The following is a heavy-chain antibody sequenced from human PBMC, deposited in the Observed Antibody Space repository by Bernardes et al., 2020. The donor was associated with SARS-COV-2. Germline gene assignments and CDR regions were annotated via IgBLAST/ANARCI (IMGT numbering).Heavy chain of an antibody. J-gene: IGHJ3*02. CDR1: GYSLTEFS. CDR2: FDPQHRKT. D-gene: IGHD3-3*01. V-gene: IGHV1-24*01. Sequence: ASVKVSCKVSGYSLTEFSMHWVRHAPGKGLEWLGGFDPQHRKTLYAQKFQGRVTMTEDMTTDTAYMELRNLRSEDTAVYYCATDDPAGAVFGVVIYALHIWGQGTMVTVSS. CDR3: ATDDPAGAVFGVVIYALHI.